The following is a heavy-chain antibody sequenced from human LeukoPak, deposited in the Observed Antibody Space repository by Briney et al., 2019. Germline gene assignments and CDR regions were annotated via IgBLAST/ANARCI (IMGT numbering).Heavy chain of an antibody. Sequence: NPGGSLRLSCEASGFAFNYVWMNWVRQAPGKGLEWVGRIKSKINGETTEYAAPVKGRFTISRDDSKNTLYLEMNSLTTEDTAVYYCTKGLGSFDSSDFDDWGQGTLVTVSS. CDR1: GFAFNYVW. D-gene: IGHD3-22*01. V-gene: IGHV3-15*07. CDR3: TKGLGSFDSSDFDD. CDR2: IKSKINGETT. J-gene: IGHJ4*02.